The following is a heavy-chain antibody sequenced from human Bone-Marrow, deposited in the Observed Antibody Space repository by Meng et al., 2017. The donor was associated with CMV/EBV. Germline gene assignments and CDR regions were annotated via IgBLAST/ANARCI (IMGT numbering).Heavy chain of an antibody. J-gene: IGHJ4*02. CDR1: GFTFSNAW. D-gene: IGHD3-3*01. V-gene: IGHV3-15*01. Sequence: GESLKISCAASGFTFSNAWMSWVRQAPGKGLEWVGRIKSKTDGGTTDYAAPVKGRFTISRDDSKNTLYLQMNSLKTEDTAVYYCTTDSERITIFGVVTYFDYWGQGTRVTVSS. CDR2: IKSKTDGGTT. CDR3: TTDSERITIFGVVTYFDY.